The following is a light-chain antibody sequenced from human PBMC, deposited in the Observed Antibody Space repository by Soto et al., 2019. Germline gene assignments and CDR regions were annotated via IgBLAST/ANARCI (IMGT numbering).Light chain of an antibody. CDR2: GAS. Sequence: EIVMTQSPATLSVSPGERATLSCRASQSVSSNLAWYQQKPGQAPRLLIYGASTRATGIPARFSGSGSGTEYAPTISSLRSEDFAVYYCQQYDSWPGYTVGRGTKLEIK. CDR1: QSVSSN. CDR3: QQYDSWPGYT. V-gene: IGKV3-15*01. J-gene: IGKJ2*01.